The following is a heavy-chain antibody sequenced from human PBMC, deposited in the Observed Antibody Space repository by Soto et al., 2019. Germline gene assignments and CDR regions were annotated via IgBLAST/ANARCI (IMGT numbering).Heavy chain of an antibody. J-gene: IGHJ1*01. CDR3: ARDGRADGFFQH. V-gene: IGHV4-31*03. Sequence: PSETLSLTCTVSGGSISSGGYYWSWVRQHPGKGLEWIGYIYYTGSTYYNPSLKSRVTISVDTSKSQFSLRLSSVTAADTAVYFCARDGRADGFFQHWGQGALVTV. CDR2: IYYTGST. CDR1: GGSISSGGYY.